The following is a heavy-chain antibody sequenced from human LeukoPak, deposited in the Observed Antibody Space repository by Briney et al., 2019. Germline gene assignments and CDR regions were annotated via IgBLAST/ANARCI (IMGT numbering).Heavy chain of an antibody. J-gene: IGHJ4*02. Sequence: GGSLRLSCAASGFTFSSYWMSWVRQAPGKGLEWAANIKQDGSEKYYVDSVKGRFTISRDNAKNSLYLQMNSLRAEDTAVYYCARDSGSYLRPLHFDYWGQGTLVTVSS. CDR1: GFTFSSYW. CDR2: IKQDGSEK. V-gene: IGHV3-7*01. CDR3: ARDSGSYLRPLHFDY. D-gene: IGHD1-26*01.